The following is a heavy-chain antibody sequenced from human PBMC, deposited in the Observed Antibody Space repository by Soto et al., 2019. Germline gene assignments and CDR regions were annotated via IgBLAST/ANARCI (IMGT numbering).Heavy chain of an antibody. CDR2: IIPIFGTA. Sequence: QVQLVQSGAEVKKPGSSVKVSCKASGGTFSSYAISWVRQAPGQGLEWMGGIIPIFGTANYAQKFQGRVTLTADESTSTAYMELSSLRSEETAVYYCARGVLTYYYDSSGYFYFDYWGQGTLVTVSS. J-gene: IGHJ4*02. D-gene: IGHD3-22*01. V-gene: IGHV1-69*01. CDR3: ARGVLTYYYDSSGYFYFDY. CDR1: GGTFSSYA.